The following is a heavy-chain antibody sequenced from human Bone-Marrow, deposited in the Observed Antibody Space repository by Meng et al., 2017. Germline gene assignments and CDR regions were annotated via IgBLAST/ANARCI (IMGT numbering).Heavy chain of an antibody. J-gene: IGHJ6*02. CDR3: ARTSRGDYYYGIDV. V-gene: IGHV4-4*02. CDR1: GGSISSSNW. CDR2: INHSGST. D-gene: IGHD6-13*01. Sequence: SETLSLTCAVSGGSISSSNWWSWVRQPPGKGLEWIGEINHSGSTNYNPSLKSRVTISVDTSKNQFSLKLSSVTAADTAIYYCARTSRGDYYYGIDVWGQGTTVTVSS.